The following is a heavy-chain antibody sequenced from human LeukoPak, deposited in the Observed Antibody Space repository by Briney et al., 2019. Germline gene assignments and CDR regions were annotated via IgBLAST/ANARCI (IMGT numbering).Heavy chain of an antibody. J-gene: IGHJ1*01. V-gene: IGHV4-59*08. CDR2: IFYSGST. Sequence: SETLSLTCTVSGGSISVYYCSWIRQPPGKGLEWIGYIFYSGSTNYNPSLRGRFTISVDTSRNQFSLKLTSVTAADTAVYYCARHSKYYYDSSGSYVGYFQHWGQGTLVTVPS. D-gene: IGHD3-22*01. CDR3: ARHSKYYYDSSGSYVGYFQH. CDR1: GGSISVYY.